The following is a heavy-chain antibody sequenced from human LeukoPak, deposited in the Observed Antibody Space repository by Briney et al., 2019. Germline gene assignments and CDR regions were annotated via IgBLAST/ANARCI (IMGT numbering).Heavy chain of an antibody. CDR2: IYSGGST. J-gene: IGHJ3*02. CDR3: ARGGSYLSAFDI. CDR1: GFTFSNYW. V-gene: IGHV3-53*01. Sequence: GGSLRLSCAASGFTFSNYWMHWVRQAPGEGLEWVSIIYSGGSTFYADSVKGRFTISRDNSKNTLYLQMNSLRAEDTAVYYCARGGSYLSAFDIWGQGTMVTVSS. D-gene: IGHD1-26*01.